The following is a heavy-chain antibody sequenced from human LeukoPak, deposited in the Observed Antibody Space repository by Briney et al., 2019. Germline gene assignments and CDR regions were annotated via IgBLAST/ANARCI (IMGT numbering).Heavy chain of an antibody. J-gene: IGHJ4*02. CDR3: ARGSDTANDY. CDR2: INHSGST. V-gene: IGHV4-30-2*01. Sequence: PSETLSLTCAVSGGSISSGGYSWSWIRQPPGKGLEWIGEINHSGSTNYNPSLKSRVTISVDTSKNQFSLKLSSVTAADTAVYYCARGSDTANDYWGQGTLVTVSS. CDR1: GGSISSGGYS. D-gene: IGHD5-18*01.